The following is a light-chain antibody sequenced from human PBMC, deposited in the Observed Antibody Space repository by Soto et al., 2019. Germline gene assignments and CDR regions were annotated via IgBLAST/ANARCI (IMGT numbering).Light chain of an antibody. Sequence: QSVLTQPPSASGSPGQRVTISCSGSSSNIGRNYVYWYQQFPGTAPKVLIYRNNERPSGVPDRFSGSKSGTSASLAISGLRSEDEADHYCPAWDESLGVGVFGGGTKLTVL. CDR3: PAWDESLGVGV. V-gene: IGLV1-47*01. CDR1: SSNIGRNY. CDR2: RNN. J-gene: IGLJ3*02.